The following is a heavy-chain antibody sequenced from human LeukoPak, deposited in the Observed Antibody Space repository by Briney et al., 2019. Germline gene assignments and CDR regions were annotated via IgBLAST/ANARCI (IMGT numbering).Heavy chain of an antibody. Sequence: SVKVSCKASGGTFSSYAISWVRQAPGQGLEWMGRIIPILGIANYAQKFQGSVTIPADKSTSTAYMELSSLRSEDTAVYYCARDRYYDSSGYYYYYYGMDVWGQGTTVTVSS. CDR1: GGTFSSYA. D-gene: IGHD3-22*01. J-gene: IGHJ6*02. V-gene: IGHV1-69*04. CDR3: ARDRYYDSSGYYYYYYGMDV. CDR2: IIPILGIA.